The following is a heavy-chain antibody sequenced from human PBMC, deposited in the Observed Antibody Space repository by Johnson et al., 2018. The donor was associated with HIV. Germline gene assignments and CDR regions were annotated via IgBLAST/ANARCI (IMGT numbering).Heavy chain of an antibody. CDR3: AKGRERRQWLVQYDAFDI. Sequence: QVQLVESGGGVVQPGGSLRLSCTASGFTFSNYGMHWVRQAPGKGLEWVAFIRYDANNKYYADSVKGRFTISRDKSKNTLYLQMISLRADDTAVYYCAKGRERRQWLVQYDAFDIWGQGTMVTVSS. J-gene: IGHJ3*02. CDR2: IRYDANNK. D-gene: IGHD6-19*01. V-gene: IGHV3-30*02. CDR1: GFTFSNYG.